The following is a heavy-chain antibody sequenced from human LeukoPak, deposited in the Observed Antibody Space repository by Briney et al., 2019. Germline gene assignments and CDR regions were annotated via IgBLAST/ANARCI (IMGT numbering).Heavy chain of an antibody. D-gene: IGHD1-26*01. CDR3: ARGIVGGTTRRRYYFDY. J-gene: IGHJ4*02. Sequence: VASVKVSCTASGYTFTSYYMHWVRQAPGQGLEWMGVINPSGGTTSNTQKFQGRVTMTRDTSTSTVYMELSGLRSDDTALYHCARGIVGGTTRRRYYFDYWGQGTLVTVSS. CDR2: INPSGGTT. V-gene: IGHV1-46*01. CDR1: GYTFTSYY.